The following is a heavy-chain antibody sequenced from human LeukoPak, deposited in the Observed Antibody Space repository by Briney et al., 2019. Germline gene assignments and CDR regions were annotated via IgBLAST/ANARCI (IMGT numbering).Heavy chain of an antibody. CDR2: ISYDGSNK. Sequence: GGTLRLSCAASGFTFSSYAMHWVRQAPGKGLEWVAVISYDGSNKYYADSVKGRFTISRDNSKNTLYLQMNSLRAEDTAVYYCARGGTETYYYDSSGYYYCWGQGTLVTVSS. CDR3: ARGGTETYYYDSSGYYYC. CDR1: GFTFSSYA. D-gene: IGHD3-22*01. V-gene: IGHV3-30-3*01. J-gene: IGHJ4*02.